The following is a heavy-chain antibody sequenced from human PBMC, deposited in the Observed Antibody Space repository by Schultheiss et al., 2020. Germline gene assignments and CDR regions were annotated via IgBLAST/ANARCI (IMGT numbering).Heavy chain of an antibody. CDR2: INHSGST. CDR3: ARVGYSSSWGPGPYYYYYMDV. V-gene: IGHV4-34*01. Sequence: SQTLSLTCAVYGGSFSGYYWSWIRQPPGKGLEWIGEINHSGSTNYNPSLKSRVTISVDTSKNQFSLKLSSVTAADTAVYYCARVGYSSSWGPGPYYYYYMDVWGKGTTVTVSS. CDR1: GGSFSGYY. J-gene: IGHJ6*03. D-gene: IGHD6-13*01.